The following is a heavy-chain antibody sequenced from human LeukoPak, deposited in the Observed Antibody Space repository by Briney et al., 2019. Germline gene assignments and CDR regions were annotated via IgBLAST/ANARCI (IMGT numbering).Heavy chain of an antibody. CDR3: ATYCGGNCWRFFDS. J-gene: IGHJ4*02. CDR2: IGGDSGGI. Sequence: GGSLRLSCAASGFTFTTRPMAWVRQAPGRRLEWVSVIGGDSGGIHYGDSVKGRFTISRDNSKNTLFLQMDNLRADDTAVYFCATYCGGNCWRFFDSWGQGTLVIVSS. CDR1: GFTFTTRP. V-gene: IGHV3-23*01. D-gene: IGHD2-21*01.